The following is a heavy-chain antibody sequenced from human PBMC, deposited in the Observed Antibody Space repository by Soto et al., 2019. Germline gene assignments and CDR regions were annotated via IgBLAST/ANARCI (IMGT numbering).Heavy chain of an antibody. V-gene: IGHV1-18*01. D-gene: IGHD2-8*01. CDR1: GYTFIRYG. CDR2: VSGYNGDT. Sequence: VKVSCKASGYTFIRYGISWVLHAPLQGLEWMGWVSGYNGDTKYAQKVQGRVTMTIDTSTYTAYMELRSLTSDDTAKYYCAKNGQPPYYYYGMDVWGQGTTVTVSS. J-gene: IGHJ6*02. CDR3: AKNGQPPYYYYGMDV.